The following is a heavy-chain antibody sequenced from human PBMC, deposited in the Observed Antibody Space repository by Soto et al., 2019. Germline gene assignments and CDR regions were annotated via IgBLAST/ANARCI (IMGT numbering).Heavy chain of an antibody. CDR3: ARVGCSGGSCPLDY. D-gene: IGHD2-15*01. Sequence: QVQLVESGGGLVKPGGSLRLSCAASAFIISDYYMSWIRQAPGKGLEWVSYISGSGTTIYYADSVKGRFTISRDNAKNSLYLQMSSLRAEDKAVYYCARVGCSGGSCPLDYWGQGTLVTVSS. CDR1: AFIISDYY. V-gene: IGHV3-11*01. J-gene: IGHJ4*02. CDR2: ISGSGTTI.